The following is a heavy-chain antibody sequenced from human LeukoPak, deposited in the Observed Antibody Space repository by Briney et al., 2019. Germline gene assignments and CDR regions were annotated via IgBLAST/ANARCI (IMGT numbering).Heavy chain of an antibody. CDR1: GGSISSYY. CDR3: ARGYSGSYGRFDY. CDR2: IYYSGST. V-gene: IGHV4-59*01. J-gene: IGHJ4*02. Sequence: PSETLSLTCTVSGGSISSYYWSWIRQPPGKGLEWIGYIYYSGSTSYNPSLKSRVTISVDTSKNQFSLKRSSVTAADTAVYYCARGYSGSYGRFDYWGQGTLVTVSS. D-gene: IGHD1-26*01.